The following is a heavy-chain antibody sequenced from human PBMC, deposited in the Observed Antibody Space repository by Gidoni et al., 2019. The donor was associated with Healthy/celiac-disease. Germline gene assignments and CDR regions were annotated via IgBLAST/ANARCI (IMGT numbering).Heavy chain of an antibody. J-gene: IGHJ6*02. D-gene: IGHD5-12*01. CDR2: IYYSGST. CDR3: ASLVTTIEGYYYYGMDV. V-gene: IGHV4-39*01. Sequence: QLQLQESGPGLVKPSETLSLTCTVSGGSIRSSSYYWGWISQPPGKGLEWMGSIYYSGSTYYNPSLKSRVTISVDTSKNQFSLKLSSVTAADTAVYYCASLVTTIEGYYYYGMDVWGQGTTVTVSS. CDR1: GGSIRSSSYY.